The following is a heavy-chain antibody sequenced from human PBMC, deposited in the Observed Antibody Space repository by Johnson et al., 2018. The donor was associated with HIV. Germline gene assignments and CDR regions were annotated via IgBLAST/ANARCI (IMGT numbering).Heavy chain of an antibody. CDR3: TRHGGYDPRGYVGAFDI. CDR2: ISYDGSNT. V-gene: IGHV3-30*03. Sequence: QVQLVESGGGVVQPGRSLRLSCAASGFTFSSYGMHWVRQAPGKGLEWVAVISYDGSNTYYADSVKGRFTISRDNSKNTLYLQMNSLRAEDTAVYYCTRHGGYDPRGYVGAFDIWGQGTMVTVSS. D-gene: IGHD5-12*01. CDR1: GFTFSSYG. J-gene: IGHJ3*02.